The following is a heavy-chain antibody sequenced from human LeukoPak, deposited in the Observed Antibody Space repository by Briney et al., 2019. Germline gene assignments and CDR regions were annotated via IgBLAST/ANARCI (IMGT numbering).Heavy chain of an antibody. CDR3: ARDPEPPNYYYYGMDV. CDR1: GIGFSSYT. V-gene: IGHV3-33*01. Sequence: GGSLRLSCESPGIGFSSYTMNWVRQAPGKGLEWVAVIWYDGSNKYYADSVKGRFTISRDNSKNTLYLQMNSLRAEDTAVYYCARDPEPPNYYYYGMDVWGQGTTVTVSS. J-gene: IGHJ6*02. CDR2: IWYDGSNK.